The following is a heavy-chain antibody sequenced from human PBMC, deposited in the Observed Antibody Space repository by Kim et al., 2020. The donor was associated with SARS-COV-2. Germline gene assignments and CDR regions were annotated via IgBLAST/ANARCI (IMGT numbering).Heavy chain of an antibody. CDR3: ARDGEYCGGDCYSYWYFDL. D-gene: IGHD2-21*02. Sequence: GGSLRLSCAASGFTLGSYWMTWVRQAPGKELEWVASMKQDGSEIYYVDSVKGRFTISRDNAKDSLFLQMNSLRVEDTAVYYCARDGEYCGGDCYSYWYFDLWGRGTLVTVSS. CDR1: GFTLGSYW. J-gene: IGHJ2*01. CDR2: MKQDGSEI. V-gene: IGHV3-7*01.